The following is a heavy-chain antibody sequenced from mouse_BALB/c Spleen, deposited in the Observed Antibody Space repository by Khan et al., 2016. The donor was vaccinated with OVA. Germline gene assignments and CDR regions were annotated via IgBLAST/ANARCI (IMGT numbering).Heavy chain of an antibody. Sequence: VQLKESGPDLVKPSQSLSLTCTVTGFSITSDYTWHWIRQFPGYRLDWMGYIHYSGYTYYNPSLKSRISVTRDTSKNHFFLQLRSVTTEDTATYFCARSGDGYKVHWGQGTTLTVSS. CDR3: ARSGDGYKVH. D-gene: IGHD2-3*01. J-gene: IGHJ2*01. CDR1: GFSITSDYT. V-gene: IGHV3-1*02. CDR2: IHYSGYT.